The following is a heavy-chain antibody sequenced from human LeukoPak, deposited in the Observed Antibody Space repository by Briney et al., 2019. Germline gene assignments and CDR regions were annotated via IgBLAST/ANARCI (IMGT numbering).Heavy chain of an antibody. J-gene: IGHJ4*02. CDR3: AKNRDSSDYPRDFDY. V-gene: IGHV3-30*02. Sequence: PGGSLRLSCAASRVTFSSDGMHWVRQTPGKGLEWVAFIRHDGSYQQYADSVKGRFTVSRDNSKDTVYLQMNRLRTEDTAVYYCAKNRDSSDYPRDFDYWGQGTLVTVSS. D-gene: IGHD3-22*01. CDR2: IRHDGSYQ. CDR1: RVTFSSDG.